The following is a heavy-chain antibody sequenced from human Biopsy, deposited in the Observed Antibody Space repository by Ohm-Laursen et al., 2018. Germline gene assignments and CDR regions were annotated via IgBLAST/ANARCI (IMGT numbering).Heavy chain of an antibody. D-gene: IGHD6-19*01. CDR3: AGKDFDRGWYDPAFDF. J-gene: IGHJ4*02. CDR2: IYYTGTT. V-gene: IGHV4-59*07. Sequence: SDTLSFTCTVSGASIRRYYWIWIRQSPEKGLEWIVHIYYTGTTNYDPSLKSRVTMSVDSAANQFSLRLTSVTAADTAVYYRAGKDFDRGWYDPAFDFWGQGMLVTVS. CDR1: GASIRRYY.